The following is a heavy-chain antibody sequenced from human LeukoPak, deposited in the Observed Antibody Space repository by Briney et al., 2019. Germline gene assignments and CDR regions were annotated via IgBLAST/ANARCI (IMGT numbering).Heavy chain of an antibody. D-gene: IGHD3-22*01. CDR2: IYTSGST. CDR3: ARDLYYDSSGYYFEPDY. Sequence: SQTLSLTCTVSGGSISSGSYYWSWIRQPAGKGLEWIGRIYTSGSTNYNPSLKSRVTISVDTSKNQFSLELSSVTAADTAVYYCARDLYYDSSGYYFEPDYWGQGTLVTVSS. CDR1: GGSISSGSYY. V-gene: IGHV4-61*02. J-gene: IGHJ4*02.